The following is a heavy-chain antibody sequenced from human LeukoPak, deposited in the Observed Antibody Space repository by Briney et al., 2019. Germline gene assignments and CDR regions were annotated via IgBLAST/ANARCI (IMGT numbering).Heavy chain of an antibody. CDR2: IPHDGSNK. J-gene: IGHJ3*02. V-gene: IGHV3-30*03. CDR1: GFTFSSYG. D-gene: IGHD5-24*01. Sequence: TGGSLRLSCAASGFTFSSYGMYWVRQAPGKGLEWVAVIPHDGSNKYYADSVKGRFTISRDNSKNTLYLQMSSLRAEDTAVYYCARVGLMATRPFDAFDIWGQGTMVTVSS. CDR3: ARVGLMATRPFDAFDI.